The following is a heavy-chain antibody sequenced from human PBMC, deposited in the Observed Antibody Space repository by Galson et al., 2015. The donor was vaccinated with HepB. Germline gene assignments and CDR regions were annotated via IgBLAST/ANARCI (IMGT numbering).Heavy chain of an antibody. V-gene: IGHV3-7*01. CDR2: IKHDGSEK. J-gene: IGHJ4*02. CDR1: GFTFRNYW. Sequence: SLRLSCAASGFTFRNYWMTWVRQGPGKGLEWVANIKHDGSEKYHVDSVKGRFTISRDNAKSSLFLQMNNLRAEDTAVYYCARDFWTGSTLDYWGQGTVVTVSS. D-gene: IGHD3/OR15-3a*01. CDR3: ARDFWTGSTLDY.